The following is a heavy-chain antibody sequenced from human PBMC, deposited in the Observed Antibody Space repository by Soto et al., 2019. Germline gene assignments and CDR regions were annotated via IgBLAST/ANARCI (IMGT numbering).Heavy chain of an antibody. J-gene: IGHJ6*02. V-gene: IGHV1-69*06. Sequence: QVQLVRSGAEVKKPGSSVKVSCKASGGTFSSYAISWVRQAPGQGLEWMGGIIPIFGTANYAQKFQGRVTITADKSTSTAYMELSSLRSEDTAVYYCARVQGDCSSTSCYFYYYYDMDVWGQGTTVTVSS. D-gene: IGHD2-2*01. CDR1: GGTFSSYA. CDR2: IIPIFGTA. CDR3: ARVQGDCSSTSCYFYYYYDMDV.